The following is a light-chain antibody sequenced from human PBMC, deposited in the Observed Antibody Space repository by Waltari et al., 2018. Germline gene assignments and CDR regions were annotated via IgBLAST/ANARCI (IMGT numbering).Light chain of an antibody. CDR1: QSISSW. Sequence: DIQMTQSPSTLSASVGDRVTITCRASQSISSWLAWYQQKPGKAPKLLIYKASSLESGVPSMFSGSVSGTEFTLTISSLQPDDFATYYCQQYNSYSTFGQGTKLEIK. CDR2: KAS. V-gene: IGKV1-5*03. CDR3: QQYNSYST. J-gene: IGKJ2*01.